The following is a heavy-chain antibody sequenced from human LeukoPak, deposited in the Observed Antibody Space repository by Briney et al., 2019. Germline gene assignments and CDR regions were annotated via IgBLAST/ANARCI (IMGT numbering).Heavy chain of an antibody. V-gene: IGHV4-39*07. Sequence: SETLSLTCTVSGGSISSPNYYWSWIRQSPGKGLEWIASISNTGNTHYNPSVEGRVSISVDRSQNQFSLNLNSVTTADTAVYFCGRRINFGSGRYAVDVWGQGTTVTVSS. D-gene: IGHD3-10*01. CDR3: GRRINFGSGRYAVDV. CDR1: GGSISSPNYY. CDR2: ISNTGNT. J-gene: IGHJ6*02.